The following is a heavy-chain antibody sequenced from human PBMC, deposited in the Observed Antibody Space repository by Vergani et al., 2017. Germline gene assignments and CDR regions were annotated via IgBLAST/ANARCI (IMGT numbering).Heavy chain of an antibody. CDR1: GESFSSFY. V-gene: IGHV4-34*02. Sequence: QVQLQQWGAGVVKPSGTLSLTCAVFGESFSSFYWSWIRQPPGKGLEWIGEFNNDGYTNYNPSLESRVTVSRDTAKNQFSLNLMSVTAADTAMYYCAVRPRVNLVGGVIVTKRTFDYWSQGSLVTVSS. CDR3: AVRPRVNLVGGVIVTKRTFDY. J-gene: IGHJ4*02. D-gene: IGHD3-10*01. CDR2: FNNDGYT.